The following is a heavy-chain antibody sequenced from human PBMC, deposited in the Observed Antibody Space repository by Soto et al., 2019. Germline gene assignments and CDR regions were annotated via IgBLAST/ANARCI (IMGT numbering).Heavy chain of an antibody. CDR3: ARAAAVVPAAAWSDP. CDR2: INPNSGGT. V-gene: IGHV1-2*02. J-gene: IGHJ5*02. Sequence: ASVKVSCKASGYTFTGYDMHWVRQAPGQGLEWMGWINPNSGGTNYARKFQGRVTMTRDTSISTAYMELSRLRSDDTAVYYCARAAAVVPAAAWSDPSGPGTLLSVSS. D-gene: IGHD2-2*01. CDR1: GYTFTGYD.